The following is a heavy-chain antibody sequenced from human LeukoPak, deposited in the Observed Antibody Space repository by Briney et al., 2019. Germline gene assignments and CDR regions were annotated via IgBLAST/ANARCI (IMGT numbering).Heavy chain of an antibody. J-gene: IGHJ5*02. CDR3: ARDPRRRSPGWFDP. Sequence: GGSLRLSCAASGFTFSSYGMHWVRQAPGKGLEWVAVISYDGSNKYYADSVKGRFTISRDNAKNSLYLQMNSLRAEDTAVYYCARDPRRRSPGWFDPWGQGTLVTVSS. D-gene: IGHD3-10*01. V-gene: IGHV3-30*03. CDR1: GFTFSSYG. CDR2: ISYDGSNK.